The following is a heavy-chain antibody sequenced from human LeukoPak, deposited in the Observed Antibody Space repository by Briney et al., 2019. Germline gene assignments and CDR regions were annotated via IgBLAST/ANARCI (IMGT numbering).Heavy chain of an antibody. CDR2: IYYSGST. CDR3: ARATQTGYYDSSGQIDY. V-gene: IGHV4-31*03. Sequence: SETLSLTCTVSGGSIGSGGSYWSWIRQHPGKGLEWIGYIYYSGSTYYNPSLKSRVTISVDTSKNQFSLKLSSVTAADTAVYYCARATQTGYYDSSGQIDYWGQGTLVTVSS. CDR1: GGSIGSGGSY. D-gene: IGHD3-22*01. J-gene: IGHJ4*02.